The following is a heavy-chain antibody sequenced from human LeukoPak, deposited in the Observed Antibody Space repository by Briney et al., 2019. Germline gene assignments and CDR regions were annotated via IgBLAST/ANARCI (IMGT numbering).Heavy chain of an antibody. V-gene: IGHV1-69*13. J-gene: IGHJ4*02. CDR3: ARVYYYESSGFYFDY. D-gene: IGHD3-22*01. Sequence: SVKVSCKASGGTFSSHAISWVRQAPGQGLEWMGGIIPLFDTGNYAQKFQGRVTITADESTSTVYMELSSLRSEDTAVYYCARVYYYESSGFYFDYWGQGTLVTVSS. CDR2: IIPLFDTG. CDR1: GGTFSSHA.